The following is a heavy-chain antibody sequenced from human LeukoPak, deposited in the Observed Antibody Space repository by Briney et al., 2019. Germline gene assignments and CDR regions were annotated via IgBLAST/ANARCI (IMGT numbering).Heavy chain of an antibody. V-gene: IGHV4-59*08. CDR2: IYYSGST. J-gene: IGHJ4*02. CDR3: ARTFSSSWYHFDY. D-gene: IGHD6-13*01. CDR1: GGSISNYY. Sequence: PSETLSLTCTVSGGSISNYYRSWLRQPPGKGLEWIGFIYYSGSTNYNPSLKSRVTISADTSKNQFSLNLSSVTAADTAVYYCARTFSSSWYHFDYWGQGPLVTVSS.